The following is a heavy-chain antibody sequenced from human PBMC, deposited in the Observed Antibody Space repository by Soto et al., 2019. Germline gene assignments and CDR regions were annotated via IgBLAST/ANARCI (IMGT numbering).Heavy chain of an antibody. CDR3: ARERAGGSGWTSGWFDP. CDR1: GYTFTGYY. D-gene: IGHD6-19*01. V-gene: IGHV1-2*02. CDR2: INPNSGGT. J-gene: IGHJ5*02. Sequence: ASVKVSCKASGYTFTGYYMHWVRQAPGQGLEWMGWINPNSGGTNYAQKFQGRVTMTRDTSISTAYMELSRLRSDDTAVYYCARERAGGSGWTSGWFDPWGQGTLVTVPQ.